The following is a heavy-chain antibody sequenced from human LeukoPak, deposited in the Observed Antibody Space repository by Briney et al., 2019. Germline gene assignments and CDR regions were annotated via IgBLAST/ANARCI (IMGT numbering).Heavy chain of an antibody. V-gene: IGHV3-48*01. Sequence: QTGGSLRLSCAASGFTFSSYSMNWVRQAPGKGLEWVSYISSSSSTIYYADSVKGRFTISRDNAKNSLYLQMNSLRAEDTAVYYCARTIDGYNLQALDYWGQGTLVTVSS. D-gene: IGHD5-24*01. J-gene: IGHJ4*02. CDR2: ISSSSSTI. CDR1: GFTFSSYS. CDR3: ARTIDGYNLQALDY.